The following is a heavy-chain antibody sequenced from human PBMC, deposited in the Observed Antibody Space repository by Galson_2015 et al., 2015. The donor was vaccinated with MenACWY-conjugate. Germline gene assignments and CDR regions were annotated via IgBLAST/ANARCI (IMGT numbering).Heavy chain of an antibody. CDR2: IYYSGNT. Sequence: LTCNVSGDSIRSYYWSWIRQAPGKGLEWIGYIYYSGNTDYNPSLKSRVSISIDTSKNQVSLKLNSVTAADTAVYYCARGAQLRWLHAFDIWGQGTMVTVSS. CDR3: ARGAQLRWLHAFDI. CDR1: GDSIRSYY. D-gene: IGHD4-23*01. J-gene: IGHJ3*02. V-gene: IGHV4-59*01.